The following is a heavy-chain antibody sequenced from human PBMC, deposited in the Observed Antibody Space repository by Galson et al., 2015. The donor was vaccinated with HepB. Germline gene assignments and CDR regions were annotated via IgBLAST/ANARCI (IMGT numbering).Heavy chain of an antibody. CDR2: ISSSSSYT. V-gene: IGHV3-11*06. D-gene: IGHD4-17*01. Sequence: SLRLSCAASGFTFSDHYMSWIRQAPGKGLEWVSYISSSSSYTNYADSVKGRFTISRVNAKNSLYLQMNGLRAEDTAVYYCARVAASDYGDHTHFDYWGQGTLVTVSS. CDR3: ARVAASDYGDHTHFDY. J-gene: IGHJ4*02. CDR1: GFTFSDHY.